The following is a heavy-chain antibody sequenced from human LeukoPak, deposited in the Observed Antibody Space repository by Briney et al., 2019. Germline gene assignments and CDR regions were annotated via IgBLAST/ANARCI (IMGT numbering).Heavy chain of an antibody. J-gene: IGHJ5*02. Sequence: QAGGSLRLSCAASGFTFSSYWMSWVRQAPGKGLEWVANIKQDGSEKYYVDSVKGRFTISRDNAKNSLYLQMNSLRAEDTAVYYCARPLGGNSVNWFDPWGQGTLVTVSS. CDR2: IKQDGSEK. CDR3: ARPLGGNSVNWFDP. CDR1: GFTFSSYW. V-gene: IGHV3-7*01. D-gene: IGHD4-23*01.